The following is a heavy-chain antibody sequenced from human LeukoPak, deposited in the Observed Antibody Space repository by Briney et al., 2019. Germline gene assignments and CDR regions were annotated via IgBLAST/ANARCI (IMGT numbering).Heavy chain of an antibody. CDR1: GFTFSSYA. V-gene: IGHV3-64*01. CDR3: AILGGYSYGYYY. Sequence: SGGSLRLSCAASGFTFSSYAMQWVRQAPGKGLEYVSAISSNGGSTYYANSVKGRFTISRDNSKNTLYLQMGSLRAEDMAVYYCAILGGYSYGYYYWGQGTLVTVSS. D-gene: IGHD5-18*01. J-gene: IGHJ4*02. CDR2: ISSNGGST.